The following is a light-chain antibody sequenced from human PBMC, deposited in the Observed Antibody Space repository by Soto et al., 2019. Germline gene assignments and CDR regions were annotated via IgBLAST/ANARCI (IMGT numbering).Light chain of an antibody. V-gene: IGKV1-39*01. J-gene: IGKJ4*01. CDR1: QSITY. Sequence: DIQMTQSPSSLSASVGDRVTITCRASQSITYLNWYQQKPGKAPKLLIYAASSLQSGVPSRFSGSGSGTHFTLTISSLQPEDFVSYYCQQTYSTPLTFGGGTKVDTK. CDR3: QQTYSTPLT. CDR2: AAS.